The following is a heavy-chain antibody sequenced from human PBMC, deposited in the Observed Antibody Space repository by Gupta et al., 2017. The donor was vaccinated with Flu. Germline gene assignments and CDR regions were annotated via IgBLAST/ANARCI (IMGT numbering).Heavy chain of an antibody. CDR2: SSWNSANI. V-gene: IGHV3-9*01. Sequence: QAPGKGLEWVSGSSWNSANIGYADSVKGRFTISRDNAKNSLYLQMNSLRGEDTALYYCARGNDYSPRGHMDVWGKGTTVTVSS. J-gene: IGHJ6*03. D-gene: IGHD4-4*01. CDR3: ARGNDYSPRGHMDV.